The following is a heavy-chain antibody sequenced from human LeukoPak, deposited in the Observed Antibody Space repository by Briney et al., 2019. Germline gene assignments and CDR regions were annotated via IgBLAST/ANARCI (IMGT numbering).Heavy chain of an antibody. CDR3: ARAGYCSGGNCYSSYYDY. CDR2: STGDGSST. V-gene: IGHV3-74*01. J-gene: IGHJ4*02. D-gene: IGHD2-15*01. CDR1: GFTFSSYW. Sequence: PGGSLRLSCAASGFTFSSYWMHWVRQAPGKGLLWVSRSTGDGSSTAYADSVKGRFTISRDNAKNTLYLQMNSLRAEDAALYYCARAGYCSGGNCYSSYYDYWGQGTLVTVSS.